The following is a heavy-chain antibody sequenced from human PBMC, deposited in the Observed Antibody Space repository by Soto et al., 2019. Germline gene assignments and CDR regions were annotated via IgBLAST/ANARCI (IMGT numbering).Heavy chain of an antibody. V-gene: IGHV3-30*18. CDR3: AKDLDIAAAAYYCDC. CDR1: GFTFSNYG. D-gene: IGHD6-13*01. CDR2: LSYDGGDK. J-gene: IGHJ4*02. Sequence: QVQLVESGGGVVQPGRSLRLSCAASGFTFSNYGMHWVRQAQGKGLEWVAVLSYDGGDKHYADSVKGRFIISRDNSKNTLYLQMNSLRAVDTAVYYCAKDLDIAAAAYYCDCWGQGTLVTVSS.